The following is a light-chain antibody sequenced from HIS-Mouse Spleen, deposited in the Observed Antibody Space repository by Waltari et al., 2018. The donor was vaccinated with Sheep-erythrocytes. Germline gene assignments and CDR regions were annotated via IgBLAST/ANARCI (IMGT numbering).Light chain of an antibody. Sequence: QSALTQPRSVSGSPGQSVTISCTGTSCDVGGYKYVSWYQQHPGKAPKLMIYDVSTRPSGVPDRFSGSKSGNTASLTISGLQAEDEADYYCCSYAGSYNHVFATGTKVTVL. J-gene: IGLJ1*01. V-gene: IGLV2-11*01. CDR3: CSYAGSYNHV. CDR1: SCDVGGYKY. CDR2: DVS.